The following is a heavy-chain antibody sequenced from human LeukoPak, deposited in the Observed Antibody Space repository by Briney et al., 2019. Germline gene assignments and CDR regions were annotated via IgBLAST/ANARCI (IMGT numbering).Heavy chain of an antibody. Sequence: SVKVSCKASGGTFSCYAISWVRQAPGQGLEWTGTIIPILGIANYAQKFQGRVTITADKSTSTAYMELSSLRSEDTAVYYCARGIPRGSSWSYFDYWGQGTLVTVSS. CDR3: ARGIPRGSSWSYFDY. CDR2: IIPILGIA. J-gene: IGHJ4*02. CDR1: GGTFSCYA. V-gene: IGHV1-69*04. D-gene: IGHD6-13*01.